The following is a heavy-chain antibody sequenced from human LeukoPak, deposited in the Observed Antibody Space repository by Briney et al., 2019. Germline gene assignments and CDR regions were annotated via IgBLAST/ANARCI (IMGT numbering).Heavy chain of an antibody. CDR1: GFTFSSYA. D-gene: IGHD3-22*01. CDR2: ISGSSGNA. Sequence: GGSLRPSCAASGFTFSSYAMNWVRQVPEKGLEWVSAISGSSGNANYADSVKGRFTVSRDNSKNTLYLQMISLRAEDTALYYCAKDGAKDDRTGSLGHYFDYWGHGILVIVSS. J-gene: IGHJ4*01. V-gene: IGHV3-23*01. CDR3: AKDGAKDDRTGSLGHYFDY.